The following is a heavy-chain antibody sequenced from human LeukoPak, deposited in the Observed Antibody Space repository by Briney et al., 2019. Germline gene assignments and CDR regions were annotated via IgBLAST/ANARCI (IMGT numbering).Heavy chain of an antibody. CDR2: IYCDWST. Sequence: SETLSLTCTVSGDSISSYYWSWIRQPPGKGLEWIGYIYCDWSTNYNPSLKSRVAISVDTSKNQFSLKLSSVTAADTAVYYCAREGGPYRPLDYSGQGTLVTVAS. CDR3: AREGGPYRPLDY. V-gene: IGHV4-59*01. J-gene: IGHJ4*02. CDR1: GDSISSYY.